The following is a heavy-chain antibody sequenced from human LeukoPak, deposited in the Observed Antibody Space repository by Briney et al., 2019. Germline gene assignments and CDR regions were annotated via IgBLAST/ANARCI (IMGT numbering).Heavy chain of an antibody. CDR3: ARRRDSGSLQHFDY. D-gene: IGHD1-26*01. CDR1: GFTFSDYY. V-gene: IGHV3-11*01. J-gene: IGHJ4*02. Sequence: TGGSLRLSCAASGFTFSDYYMSWVRQAPGKGLGWVSFISSRGNIIYYADSGKGRFTISRDNAKNSLYLQMNSLRAEDTGVYYCARRRDSGSLQHFDYWGQGTLVTVSS. CDR2: ISSRGNII.